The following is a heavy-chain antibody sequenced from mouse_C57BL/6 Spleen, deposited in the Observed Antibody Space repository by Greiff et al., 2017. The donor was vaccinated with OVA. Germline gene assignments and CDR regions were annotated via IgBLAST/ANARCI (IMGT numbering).Heavy chain of an antibody. CDR1: GFTFNTYA. CDR3: VREEQTAQATYYAMDY. Sequence: EVQRVESGGGLVQPKGSLKLSCAASGFTFNTYAMHWVRQAPGKGLEWVARIRSKSSNYATYYADSVKDRFTISRDDSQSMLYLQKNNLKTEDTAMYYCVREEQTAQATYYAMDYWGQGTSVTVSS. V-gene: IGHV10-3*01. J-gene: IGHJ4*01. CDR2: IRSKSSNYAT. D-gene: IGHD3-2*02.